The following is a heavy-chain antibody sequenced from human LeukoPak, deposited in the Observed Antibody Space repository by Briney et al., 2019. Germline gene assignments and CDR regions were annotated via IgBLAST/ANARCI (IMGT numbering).Heavy chain of an antibody. Sequence: SETLFLTCAVHGESFSAYFWSWIRQVPGKGLEWIGEIDHRGSSNYNPPLKSRATISVDTSKNHFSLSLTSVTAADTAVYYCATRSSTLAAARCFDDWGQGTVVTVSS. J-gene: IGHJ4*03. V-gene: IGHV4-34*01. CDR1: GESFSAYF. CDR3: ATRSSTLAAARCFDD. CDR2: IDHRGSS. D-gene: IGHD6-6*01.